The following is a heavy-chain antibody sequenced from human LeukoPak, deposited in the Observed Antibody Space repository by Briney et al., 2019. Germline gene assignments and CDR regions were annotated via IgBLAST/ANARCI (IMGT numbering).Heavy chain of an antibody. CDR1: RGSIMTTHR. CDR2: IYHTGTT. J-gene: IGHJ4*02. D-gene: IGHD4-23*01. CDR3: AAWGVDYGGNFDYSDY. Sequence: SETLSLTCTLSRGSIMTTHRWSWVRQPPGKGLEWIGEIYHTGTTNYSPSLKSRLTISVDQSRNQFSLRLSSVTAADTATYYCAAWGVDYGGNFDYSDYWGQGTLVTVSS. V-gene: IGHV4-4*02.